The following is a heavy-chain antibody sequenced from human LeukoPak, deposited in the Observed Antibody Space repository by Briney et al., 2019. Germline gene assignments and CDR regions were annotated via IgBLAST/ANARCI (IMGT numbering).Heavy chain of an antibody. D-gene: IGHD3-16*01. CDR1: GGSISSYY. J-gene: IGHJ3*02. CDR3: ASALSRGWAVAFDI. V-gene: IGHV4-59*12. CDR2: IYYSGST. Sequence: PSETLSLTCTVSGGSISSYYWSWIRQPPGKGLEWIGYIYYSGSTNYNPSLKSRVTISVDTSKNQFSLKLSSVTAADTAVYYCASALSRGWAVAFDIWGQGTMVTVSS.